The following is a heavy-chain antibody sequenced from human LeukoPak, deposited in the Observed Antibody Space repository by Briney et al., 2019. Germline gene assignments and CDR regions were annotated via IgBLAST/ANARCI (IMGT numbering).Heavy chain of an antibody. CDR1: GGSFSGYY. Sequence: RTSETLSLTCAVYGGSFSGYYWGWIRQPPGKGLEWIGEINHSGSTNYNPSLESRVTISVDTSKNQFSLKLSSVTAADTAVYYCARHDALYSSSWYGCFDYWGQGTLVTVSS. CDR3: ARHDALYSSSWYGCFDY. D-gene: IGHD6-13*01. J-gene: IGHJ4*02. CDR2: INHSGST. V-gene: IGHV4-34*01.